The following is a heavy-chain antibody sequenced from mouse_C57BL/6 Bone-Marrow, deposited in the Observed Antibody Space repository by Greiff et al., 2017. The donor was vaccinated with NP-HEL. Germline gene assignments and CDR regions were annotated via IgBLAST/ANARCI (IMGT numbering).Heavy chain of an antibody. J-gene: IGHJ3*01. V-gene: IGHV1-82*01. CDR1: GYAFSSSW. D-gene: IGHD1-1*01. CDR2: IYPGDGDT. CDR3: ARDYYGPRFAY. Sequence: QVQLQQSGPELVKPGASVKISCKASGYAFSSSWMNWVKQRPGKGLEWIGRIYPGDGDTNYNGKFKGKATLTADKSSSTAYMQLSSLTSEDSAVYFCARDYYGPRFAYWGQGTLVTVSA.